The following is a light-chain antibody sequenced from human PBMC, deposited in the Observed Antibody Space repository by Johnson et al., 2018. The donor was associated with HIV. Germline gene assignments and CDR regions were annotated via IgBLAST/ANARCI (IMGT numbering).Light chain of an antibody. J-gene: IGLJ1*01. V-gene: IGLV1-51*01. CDR1: SSNIGNNY. CDR2: DNN. CDR3: GTWDSSLRVGF. Sequence: QSVLTQPPSVSAAPGQKVTISCSGSSSNIGNNYVSWYQQLPGTAPRIVTYDNNKRPSGIPDRFSGSKSGTSATLGITGLQQGDEADYYCGTWDSSLRVGFFGTGTKVTVL.